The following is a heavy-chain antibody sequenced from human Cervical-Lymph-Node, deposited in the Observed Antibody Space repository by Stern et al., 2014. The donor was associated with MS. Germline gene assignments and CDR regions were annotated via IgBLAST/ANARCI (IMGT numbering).Heavy chain of an antibody. CDR3: ARGNWNYEGMGY. J-gene: IGHJ4*02. D-gene: IGHD1-7*01. Sequence: QVQLVQSGGGVVQPGRSLRLSCAASGFTFSNYGMHWVRQAPGKGLEWLAVIWYDGNKKYYADSVKGRFTISRDNSKNTLFLQMSSLTAEDTALYYCARGNWNYEGMGYWGQGTLVTGSS. CDR1: GFTFSNYG. CDR2: IWYDGNKK. V-gene: IGHV3-33*01.